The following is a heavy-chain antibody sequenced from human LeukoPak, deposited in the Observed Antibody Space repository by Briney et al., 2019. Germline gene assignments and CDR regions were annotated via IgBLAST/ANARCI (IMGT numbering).Heavy chain of an antibody. J-gene: IGHJ4*02. D-gene: IGHD6-13*01. V-gene: IGHV4-59*13. Sequence: SETLSLTCTVSGGSISSYYWSWIRRPPGKGLEWIGYIYYSGSTNYNPSLKSRVTISVDTSKNQFSLRLSSVTAADTAVYYCARGLGESLAAAVFGYWGQGTLVTVSS. CDR3: ARGLGESLAAAVFGY. CDR1: GGSISSYY. CDR2: IYYSGST.